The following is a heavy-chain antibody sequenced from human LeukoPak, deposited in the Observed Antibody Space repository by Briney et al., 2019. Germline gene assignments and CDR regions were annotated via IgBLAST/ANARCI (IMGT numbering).Heavy chain of an antibody. CDR2: IIPIFGIA. J-gene: IGHJ5*02. V-gene: IGHV1-69*04. D-gene: IGHD4-11*01. CDR1: GGTFSSYA. Sequence: SVKVSCKASGGTFSSYAISWVRQAPGQGLEWMGRIIPIFGIANYAQKFQGRVTITADKSTSTAYMELSSLRSEDAAVYYCAREVVTTNRNWFDPWGQGTLVTVSS. CDR3: AREVVTTNRNWFDP.